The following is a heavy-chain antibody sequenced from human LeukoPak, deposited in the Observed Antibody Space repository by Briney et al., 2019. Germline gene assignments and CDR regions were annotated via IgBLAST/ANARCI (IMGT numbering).Heavy chain of an antibody. D-gene: IGHD6-19*01. Sequence: QPGGSLRLSCAASGFTLSSYSMNWVRQAPGKGLEWVSYISGGSSTIYNADSVKGRFTISRDNAKNLLQLLMDTLRAEDTAVYYCARVGSNQWLDYWGQGTLVTVSS. CDR1: GFTLSSYS. J-gene: IGHJ4*02. CDR2: ISGGSSTI. V-gene: IGHV3-48*01. CDR3: ARVGSNQWLDY.